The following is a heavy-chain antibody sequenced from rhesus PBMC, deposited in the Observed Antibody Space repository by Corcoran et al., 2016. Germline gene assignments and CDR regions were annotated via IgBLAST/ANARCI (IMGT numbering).Heavy chain of an antibody. J-gene: IGHJ4*01. CDR3: ARTVVVAAFDY. Sequence: QLQLQESGPGLVKPSETLSLTCAVSGGSISSNYWSWIRQPPGKGLGWIGRIAGRGGGTDYNPHRKSRVTISRAASKNQFSLKLSSVSAADTAVDYCARTVVVAAFDYWGQGVLVTVSS. D-gene: IGHD2-21*01. V-gene: IGHV4-173*01. CDR2: IAGRGGGT. CDR1: GGSISSNY.